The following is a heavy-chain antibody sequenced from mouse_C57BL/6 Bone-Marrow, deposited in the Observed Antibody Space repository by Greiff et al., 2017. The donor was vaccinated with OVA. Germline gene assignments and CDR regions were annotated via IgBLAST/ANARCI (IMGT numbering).Heavy chain of an antibody. CDR3: ARIYAAMDY. V-gene: IGHV5-12*01. CDR2: ISNGGGST. CDR1: GFTFSDYY. Sequence: EVQRVESGGGLVQPGGSLKLSCAASGFTFSDYYMYWVRQTPEKRLEWVAYISNGGGSTYYPDTVKGRFTISRDNAKNTLYLQMSRLKSEDTAMYYCARIYAAMDYWGQGTSVTVSS. J-gene: IGHJ4*01. D-gene: IGHD2-3*01.